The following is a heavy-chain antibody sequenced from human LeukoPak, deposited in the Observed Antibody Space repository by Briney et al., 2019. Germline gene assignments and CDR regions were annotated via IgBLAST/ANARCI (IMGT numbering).Heavy chain of an antibody. CDR1: GFTFSSYW. D-gene: IGHD3-22*01. CDR3: ARDWGEYYYDSGGYYWDY. CDR2: IKQDGSEK. J-gene: IGHJ4*02. V-gene: IGHV3-7*05. Sequence: GGSLRLSCAASGFTFSSYWMSWVRQAPGKGLEWVANIKQDGSEKYYVDSVKGRFTISRDNAKNSLYLQMNSLRAEDTAVYYCARDWGEYYYDSGGYYWDYWGQGTLVTVSS.